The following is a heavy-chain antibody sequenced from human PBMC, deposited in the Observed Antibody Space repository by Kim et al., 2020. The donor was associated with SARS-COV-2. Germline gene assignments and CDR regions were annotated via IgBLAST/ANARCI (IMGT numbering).Heavy chain of an antibody. V-gene: IGHV3-9*01. CDR2: ISWNSGSI. CDR1: GFTFDDYA. Sequence: GGSLRLSCAASGFTFDDYAMHWVRQAPGKGLEWVSGISWNSGSIGYADSVKGRFTISRDNAKNSLYLQMNSLRAEDTALYYCAKALKPSSGWQRGVFDYWGQGTLVTVSS. CDR3: AKALKPSSGWQRGVFDY. D-gene: IGHD6-19*01. J-gene: IGHJ4*02.